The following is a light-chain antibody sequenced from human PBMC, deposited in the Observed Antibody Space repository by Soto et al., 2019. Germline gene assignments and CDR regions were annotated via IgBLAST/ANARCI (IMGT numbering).Light chain of an antibody. Sequence: QSVLTQPPSVSAAPGQKVTISCSGSSSNIGDNYVSWYQRHPGKAPKVMIYEVSKRPSGVPDRFSGSKSGNTASLTVSGLQAEDEADYYCSSYAGSNNFVFGTGTKVTVL. CDR2: EVS. J-gene: IGLJ1*01. CDR1: SSNIGDNY. V-gene: IGLV2-8*01. CDR3: SSYAGSNNFV.